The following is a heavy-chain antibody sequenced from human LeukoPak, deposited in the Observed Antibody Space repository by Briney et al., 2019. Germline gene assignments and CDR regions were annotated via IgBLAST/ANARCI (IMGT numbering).Heavy chain of an antibody. CDR1: GFTFSSYG. CDR3: ARVPYGGNSELYYYYYGMDV. J-gene: IGHJ6*02. Sequence: GRSLRLSCAAPGFTFSSYGMHWVRQAPGKGLEWVAVIWYDGSNKYYADSVKGRFTISRDNSKNTLYLQMNSLRAEDTAVYYCARVPYGGNSELYYYYYGMDVWGQGTTVTVAS. D-gene: IGHD4-23*01. V-gene: IGHV3-33*01. CDR2: IWYDGSNK.